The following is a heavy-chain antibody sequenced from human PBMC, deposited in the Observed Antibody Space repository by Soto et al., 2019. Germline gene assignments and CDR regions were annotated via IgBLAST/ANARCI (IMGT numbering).Heavy chain of an antibody. CDR2: ISSSSSTK. Sequence: EVQLVESGGGLVQPGGPLRLSCAASGFTFSSYSMNWVRQAPGKGLEWVSYISSSSSTKYYADSVKGRFTISLDNAKNSLYLQMNRVRDEDTAVYYCASPSPTLVPAAILYYYYGMDVWGQGTTVTVSS. CDR3: ASPSPTLVPAAILYYYYGMDV. D-gene: IGHD2-2*01. V-gene: IGHV3-48*02. J-gene: IGHJ6*02. CDR1: GFTFSSYS.